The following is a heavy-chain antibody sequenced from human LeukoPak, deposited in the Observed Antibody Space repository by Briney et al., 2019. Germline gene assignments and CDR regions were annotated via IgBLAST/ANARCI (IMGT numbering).Heavy chain of an antibody. Sequence: KAGGSLRLSCAASGFTFSNYWMSWVRQAPGKGLEWVANIKDDGSGKYYVDSLKGRFTISRDNAKNSLYLQMNSLRAEDTAVYYCARVGYSSSWSPSDYWGQGALVTVSS. D-gene: IGHD6-13*01. CDR3: ARVGYSSSWSPSDY. CDR1: GFTFSNYW. J-gene: IGHJ4*02. CDR2: IKDDGSGK. V-gene: IGHV3-7*01.